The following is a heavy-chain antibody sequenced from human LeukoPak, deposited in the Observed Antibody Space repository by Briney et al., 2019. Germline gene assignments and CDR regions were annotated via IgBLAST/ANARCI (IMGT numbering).Heavy chain of an antibody. V-gene: IGHV3-21*01. CDR1: GFTFSDYS. Sequence: PGGSLRLSCAASGFTFSDYSMNWVRQAPGKGLEWVSSISSTSKYIYYGDSVKGRFTISRDNSKNTLYLQMGSLRAEDMAVYYCARTYGDYHDAFDIWGQGTMVTVSS. CDR3: ARTYGDYHDAFDI. D-gene: IGHD4-17*01. J-gene: IGHJ3*02. CDR2: ISSTSKYI.